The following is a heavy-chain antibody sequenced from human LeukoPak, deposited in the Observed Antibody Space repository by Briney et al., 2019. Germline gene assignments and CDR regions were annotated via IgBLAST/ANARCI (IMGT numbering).Heavy chain of an antibody. D-gene: IGHD6-6*01. CDR1: GGSISSGSYY. V-gene: IGHV4-61*09. J-gene: IGHJ4*02. CDR3: ARGDSIGALAR. Sequence: SETLSLTCTVSGGSISSGSYYWSWVRQPAGKGLEWIGHIYTSRSTNYSPSLESRVTISLDTSKNQFSLRLSSVTAADTAVYYCARGDSIGALARWGQGTLVTVSS. CDR2: IYTSRST.